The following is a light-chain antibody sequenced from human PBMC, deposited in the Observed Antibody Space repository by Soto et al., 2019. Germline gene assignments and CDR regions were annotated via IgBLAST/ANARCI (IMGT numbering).Light chain of an antibody. V-gene: IGKV3-11*01. Sequence: DIVLTQSAGTLSLCPGERGSLXCWASQSISNHFAWYQQRTGKARRLLIDEASKMAHGSPARFSCSGSATDFTRTISSLEPEDFAVYYGQQRSIWPWTFGQGTKVDIK. J-gene: IGKJ1*01. CDR2: EAS. CDR3: QQRSIWPWT. CDR1: QSISNH.